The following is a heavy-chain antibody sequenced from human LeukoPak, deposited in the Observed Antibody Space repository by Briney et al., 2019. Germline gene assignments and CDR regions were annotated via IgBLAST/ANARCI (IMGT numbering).Heavy chain of an antibody. CDR1: GFTFSNYA. Sequence: PGGSLRLSCAASGFTFSNYAMTWVRQAPGKGLEWVSTISGNGDNTYYADSVRGRFTISRDNSKNTLYLQMNSLRAEDTAVYYCARALNWIDYWGQGTLVTVSS. D-gene: IGHD1-20*01. V-gene: IGHV3-23*01. CDR3: ARALNWIDY. CDR2: ISGNGDNT. J-gene: IGHJ4*02.